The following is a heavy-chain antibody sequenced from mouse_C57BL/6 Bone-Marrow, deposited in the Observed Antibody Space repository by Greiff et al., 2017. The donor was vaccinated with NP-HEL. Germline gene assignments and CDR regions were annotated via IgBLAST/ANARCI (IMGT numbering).Heavy chain of an antibody. J-gene: IGHJ1*03. V-gene: IGHV1-82*01. Sequence: QVHVKQSGPELVKPGASVKISCKASGYAFSSSWMNWVKQRPGKGLEWIGRIYPGDGDTNYNGKFKGKATLTADKSSSTAYMQLSSLTSEDSAVYFCALAPYWYFDVWGTGTTVTVSS. CDR1: GYAFSSSW. CDR3: ALAPYWYFDV. CDR2: IYPGDGDT. D-gene: IGHD1-3*01.